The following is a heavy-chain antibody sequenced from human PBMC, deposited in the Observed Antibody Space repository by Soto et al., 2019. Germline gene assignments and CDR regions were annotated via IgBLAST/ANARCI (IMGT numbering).Heavy chain of an antibody. V-gene: IGHV3-21*01. CDR1: GFTFSSYS. J-gene: IGHJ6*02. Sequence: GGSLRLSCAASGFTFSSYSMNWVRQAPGKGLEWVSSISSSSSYIYYADSLKGRFTISRDNAKNSLYLQMNSLRAEDTAVYYCARVPMPYYGMDVWGQGPTVTASS. D-gene: IGHD2-2*01. CDR3: ARVPMPYYGMDV. CDR2: ISSSSSYI.